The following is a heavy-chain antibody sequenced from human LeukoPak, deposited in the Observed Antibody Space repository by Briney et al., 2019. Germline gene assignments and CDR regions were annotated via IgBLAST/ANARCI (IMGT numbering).Heavy chain of an antibody. V-gene: IGHV3-7*03. CDR3: AREGSSSWYIGIDY. D-gene: IGHD6-13*01. Sequence: GGSLRLSCAASGFTFSSYWMSWVRQAPGKGLEWVANINQDGSAKYYVDSVKGRFTISRDNAKNSLYLQMNSLRAVDTAVYYCAREGSSSWYIGIDYWGQGTLVTVSS. CDR1: GFTFSSYW. J-gene: IGHJ4*02. CDR2: INQDGSAK.